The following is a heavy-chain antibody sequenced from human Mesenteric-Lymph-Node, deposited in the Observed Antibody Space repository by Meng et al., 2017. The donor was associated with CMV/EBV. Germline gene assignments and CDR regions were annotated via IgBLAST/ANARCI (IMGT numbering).Heavy chain of an antibody. CDR1: GFTFPDYA. CDR3: ARDDSGSFDY. CDR2: MSWNSATI. J-gene: IGHJ4*02. D-gene: IGHD6-19*01. V-gene: IGHV3-9*01. Sequence: SLKISCAASGFTFPDYAMYWVRQAPGKGLEWVSGMSWNSATIGYADSVKGRFTISRDNAKNSLYLQMNSLRAEDTAVYYCARDDSGSFDYWGQGTLVTVSS.